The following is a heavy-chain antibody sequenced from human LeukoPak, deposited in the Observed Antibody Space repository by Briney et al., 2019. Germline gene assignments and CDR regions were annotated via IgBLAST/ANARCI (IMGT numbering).Heavy chain of an antibody. CDR1: GFTLGGHD. CDR3: VREARGYHYTYFDY. D-gene: IGHD5-18*01. V-gene: IGHV3-13*01. J-gene: IGHJ4*02. CDR2: VSAGHHA. Sequence: GGSLRLSCTASGFTLGGHDMHWVRQTTGNGLEWVAAVSAGHHAFYAGSVKGRFTVSREDAKNSLYLQMNSLRAGDTAVYYCVREARGYHYTYFDYWGQGSLATVSS.